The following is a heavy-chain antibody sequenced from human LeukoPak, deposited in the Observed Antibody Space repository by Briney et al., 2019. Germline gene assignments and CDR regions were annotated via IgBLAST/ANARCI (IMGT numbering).Heavy chain of an antibody. Sequence: GGSLRLSCAASGFTFSSYAMSWVRRAPGKGLEWVSAISGSGGSTYYADSVKGRFTISRDNSKNTLYLQMNSLRAEDTAVYYCAKTYYIAVAAPFGYWGQGTLVTVSS. CDR3: AKTYYIAVAAPFGY. CDR1: GFTFSSYA. J-gene: IGHJ4*02. V-gene: IGHV3-23*01. CDR2: ISGSGGST. D-gene: IGHD6-19*01.